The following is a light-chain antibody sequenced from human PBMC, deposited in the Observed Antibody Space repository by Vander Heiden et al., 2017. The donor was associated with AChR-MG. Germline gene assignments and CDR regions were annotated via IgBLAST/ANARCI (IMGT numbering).Light chain of an antibody. CDR1: QNIGEW. J-gene: IGKJ4*01. Sequence: DIQMTQSPSTLTASIGDRVTITCRASQNIGEWLAWYQQKPGKAPEVLVYKATNLQSGVPSRFSGIGAGTESTLIISSLHPDDLATYYCQQYSDYPLTFGGGTRVE. V-gene: IGKV1-5*03. CDR3: QQYSDYPLT. CDR2: KAT.